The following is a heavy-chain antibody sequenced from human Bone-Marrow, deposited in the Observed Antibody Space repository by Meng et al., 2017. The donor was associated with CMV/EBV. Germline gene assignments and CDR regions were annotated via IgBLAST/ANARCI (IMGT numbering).Heavy chain of an antibody. CDR2: IAYDGYDK. D-gene: IGHD2-2*01. V-gene: IGHV3-30*14. CDR3: ARADVVIIPAATTGDF. Sequence: GESLKISCAASGFTFSSYGMHWVRQAPGQGLEWLTFIAYDGYDKYYADSVKGRFTISRDNSKNTLHLQMDGLRPEDTAVYYCARADVVIIPAATTGDFWGQGTRVTGSS. J-gene: IGHJ4*02. CDR1: GFTFSSYG.